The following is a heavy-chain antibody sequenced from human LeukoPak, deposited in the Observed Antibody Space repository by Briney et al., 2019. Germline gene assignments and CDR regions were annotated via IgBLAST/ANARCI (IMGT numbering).Heavy chain of an antibody. D-gene: IGHD1-14*01. Sequence: SETLSLTCTVSGYSISSGYYWTWIRQPPGKGLEWIGGIYHSGSTYNNPSLKSRVTISVDTSKNQFSLKLSSVTAEDTAVYYCASEGIRDYYYYSMDVWGKGTTVTISS. J-gene: IGHJ6*03. CDR1: GYSISSGYY. CDR3: ASEGIRDYYYYSMDV. V-gene: IGHV4-38-2*02. CDR2: IYHSGST.